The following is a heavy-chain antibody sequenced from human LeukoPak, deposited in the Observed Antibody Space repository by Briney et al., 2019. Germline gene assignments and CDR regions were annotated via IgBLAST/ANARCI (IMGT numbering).Heavy chain of an antibody. J-gene: IGHJ4*02. Sequence: SETLSLTCAVSRDSISSGDHYWSRIRQPPGKGLEWIGYIYYSGSTYYNPSLKSRITISVDTSRNQFSLKLTSVTAADTAVYYCAREAGYYGDYFDYWGQGTLVTVSS. CDR1: RDSISSGDHY. CDR2: IYYSGST. V-gene: IGHV4-30-4*01. D-gene: IGHD4-17*01. CDR3: AREAGYYGDYFDY.